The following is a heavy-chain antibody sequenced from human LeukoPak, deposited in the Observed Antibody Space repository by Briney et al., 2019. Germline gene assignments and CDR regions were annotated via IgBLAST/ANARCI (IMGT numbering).Heavy chain of an antibody. CDR1: GGSFSGYY. J-gene: IGHJ4*02. V-gene: IGHV4-34*01. CDR3: ARAVVVVNGAGFDY. Sequence: SSETLSLTCAVYGGSFSGYYWSWIRQPPVKGLEWIGEINHSGSTNYNPSLKSRVTISVDASKNQFSLKLSSVTAADTAVYYCARAVVVVNGAGFDYWGQGTLVTVSS. D-gene: IGHD2-21*01. CDR2: INHSGST.